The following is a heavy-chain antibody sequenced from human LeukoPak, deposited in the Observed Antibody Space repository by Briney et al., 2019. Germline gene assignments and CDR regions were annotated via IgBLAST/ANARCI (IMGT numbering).Heavy chain of an antibody. V-gene: IGHV4-4*07. CDR1: GGSISSYY. J-gene: IGHJ5*02. Sequence: SETLSLTCTVSGGSISSYYWSWLRQPAGKGLEWVGRIYTSGSTNYNPSLKSRVTMSVDTSKNQFSLKLSSVTAADTAVYYCARDRGGPMVRGNWFDPWGQGTLVTVSS. D-gene: IGHD3-10*01. CDR3: ARDRGGPMVRGNWFDP. CDR2: IYTSGST.